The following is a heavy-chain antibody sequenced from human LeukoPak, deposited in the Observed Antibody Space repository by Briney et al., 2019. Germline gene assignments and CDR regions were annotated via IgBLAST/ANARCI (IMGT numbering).Heavy chain of an antibody. CDR2: ISGSGGST. CDR1: GFTFSSYV. Sequence: GGSLRLSCAASGFTFSSYVMSWVRQAPGKGLEWVSAISGSGGSTYYADSVKGRFTISKDNSKNTLYLQMNSLRAEDTAVYYCAKDRAFYYDSSGYYPDAFDIWGQGTMVTVSS. CDR3: AKDRAFYYDSSGYYPDAFDI. J-gene: IGHJ3*02. D-gene: IGHD3-22*01. V-gene: IGHV3-23*01.